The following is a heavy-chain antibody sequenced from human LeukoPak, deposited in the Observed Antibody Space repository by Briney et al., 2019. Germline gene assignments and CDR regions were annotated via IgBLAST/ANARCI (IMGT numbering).Heavy chain of an antibody. D-gene: IGHD2/OR15-2a*01. Sequence: VGSLRLSCATSGFSFNSYGMNWVRQAPGKGLEWVSYISVSDGTIYYADSVKGRFTISSDNAKNSLFLQMNSLRVEDTAIYYCTRDTHFYDYWGQGTLVTVSS. CDR3: TRDTHFYDY. CDR2: ISVSDGTI. V-gene: IGHV3-48*01. J-gene: IGHJ4*02. CDR1: GFSFNSYG.